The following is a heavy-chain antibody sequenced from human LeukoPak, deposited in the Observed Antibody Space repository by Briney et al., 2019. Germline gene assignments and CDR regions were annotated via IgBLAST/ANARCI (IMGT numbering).Heavy chain of an antibody. D-gene: IGHD3-10*01. CDR1: RFTFSSYA. J-gene: IGHJ4*02. CDR3: AKDLLRIYWRTFDS. V-gene: IGHV3-23*01. Sequence: PGGSLRLSCAGSRFTFSSYAMSWVRQAPGKGLEWVSSFNDTGSSTYYADSVKGRFTISRDNSKNTLYLQMTNLRAEDTAVYFCAKDLLRIYWRTFDSWGQGALVIVSS. CDR2: FNDTGSST.